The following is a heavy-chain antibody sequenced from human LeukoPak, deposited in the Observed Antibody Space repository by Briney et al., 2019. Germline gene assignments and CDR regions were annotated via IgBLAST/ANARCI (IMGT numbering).Heavy chain of an antibody. V-gene: IGHV3-23*01. J-gene: IGHJ4*02. Sequence: GGSLRLSCAASGFTFSSYAMSWVRQAPGKGLEWVSDISGSGGSTYYADSVKGRFTISRDNSKNTLYLQMNSLRAEDTAVYYCAKVLLWFGELFPFDYWGQGTLVTVSS. CDR2: ISGSGGST. D-gene: IGHD3-10*01. CDR1: GFTFSSYA. CDR3: AKVLLWFGELFPFDY.